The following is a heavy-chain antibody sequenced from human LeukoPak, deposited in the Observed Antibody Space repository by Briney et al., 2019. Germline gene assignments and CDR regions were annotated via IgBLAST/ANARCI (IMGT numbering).Heavy chain of an antibody. D-gene: IGHD3-9*01. V-gene: IGHV3-23*01. CDR3: AKVGYIDILTGDYKDYFDY. Sequence: GGSLRLSCAASGFIFSNYAMIWVRQAPEKGLEWVSATSGSGGRTNYADSVKGRFTISRDNSKNTLFLQMNSLRAEDTAVYYCAKVGYIDILTGDYKDYFDYWGQGILVTVSS. CDR1: GFIFSNYA. J-gene: IGHJ4*02. CDR2: TSGSGGRT.